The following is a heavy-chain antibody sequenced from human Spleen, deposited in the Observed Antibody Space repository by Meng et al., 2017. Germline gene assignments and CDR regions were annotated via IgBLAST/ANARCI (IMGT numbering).Heavy chain of an antibody. Sequence: GESLKISCAASGFTVSSNYMNWVRQAPGKGLEWVSVIYSDGSTYYADSVKGRFTISRDNSKNTLYLHMNSLRAEDTAVYYCARDADSGAWYGDYSYYAMDVWGQGTTVTVSS. CDR3: ARDADSGAWYGDYSYYAMDV. CDR2: IYSDGST. CDR1: GFTVSSNY. V-gene: IGHV3-66*02. D-gene: IGHD6-19*01. J-gene: IGHJ6*02.